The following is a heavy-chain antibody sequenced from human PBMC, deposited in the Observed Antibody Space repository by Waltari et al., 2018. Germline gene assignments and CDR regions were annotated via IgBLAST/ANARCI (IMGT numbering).Heavy chain of an antibody. V-gene: IGHV4-59*01. J-gene: IGHJ4*02. D-gene: IGHD3-22*01. CDR2: IHYSGST. Sequence: QVQLQESGPGLVKPSETLSLTCTVSGGSLRSYYWSWIRPPPGKGLEWLGYIHYSGSTNYNPSLKSRVTISVDTSKNQFSLKLSSVTAADTAVYYCATSGGDSSGYSYYFDYWGQGTLVTVSS. CDR3: ATSGGDSSGYSYYFDY. CDR1: GGSLRSYY.